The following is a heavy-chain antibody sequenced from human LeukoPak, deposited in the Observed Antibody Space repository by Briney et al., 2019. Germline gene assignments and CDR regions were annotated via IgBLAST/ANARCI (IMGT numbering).Heavy chain of an antibody. D-gene: IGHD1-1*01. CDR1: GFTFSDSY. CDR2: TSSSGSTI. V-gene: IGHV3-11*01. J-gene: IGHJ4*02. CDR3: ARLRRIWNDVEFVDS. Sequence: PGGSLRLSCAASGFTFSDSYMSWIRQAPGKGLEWVSYTSSSGSTIYYADSVKGRFTISRDSAKNSLFLQMNSLRAEDSAVYFCARLRRIWNDVEFVDSWGQGTLVTVSS.